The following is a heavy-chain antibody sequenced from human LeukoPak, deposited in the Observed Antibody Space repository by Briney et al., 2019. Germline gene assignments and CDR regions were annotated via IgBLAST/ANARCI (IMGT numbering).Heavy chain of an antibody. D-gene: IGHD3-10*01. J-gene: IGHJ4*02. Sequence: EGSLRLSCAASGFTFSSYAMSWVRQAPGKGLEWVSTFSGSGVTTYYADSVKGRFTISRDNSKNTLYLQMNTLRAEDTAVYYCAKGSQNFDYWGQGTLITVSS. CDR2: FSGSGVTT. CDR1: GFTFSSYA. CDR3: AKGSQNFDY. V-gene: IGHV3-23*01.